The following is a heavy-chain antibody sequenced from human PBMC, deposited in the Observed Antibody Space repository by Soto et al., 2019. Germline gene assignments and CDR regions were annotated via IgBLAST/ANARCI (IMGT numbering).Heavy chain of an antibody. CDR1: GGSFSGYY. CDR3: ATDSSSGPDYYYYYYMDV. Sequence: PSETLSLTCAVYGGSFSGYYWSWIRQPPGKGLEWIGEINHSGSTNYNPSLKSRVTISVDTSKNQFSLKLSSVTAADTAVYYCATDSSSGPDYYYYYYMDVWGKGTTVTVSS. V-gene: IGHV4-34*01. J-gene: IGHJ6*03. D-gene: IGHD6-6*01. CDR2: INHSGST.